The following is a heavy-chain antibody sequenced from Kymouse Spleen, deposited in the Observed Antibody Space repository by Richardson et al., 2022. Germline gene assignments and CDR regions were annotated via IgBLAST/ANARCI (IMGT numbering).Heavy chain of an antibody. CDR3: ARDWVVVPAAMTSYYYYYGMDV. D-gene: IGHD2-2*02. Sequence: QVQLQESGPGLVKPSQTLSLTCTVSGGSISSGGYYWSWIRQHPGKGLEWIGYIYYSGSTYYNPSLKSRVTISVDTSKNQFSLKLSSVTAADTAVYYCARDWVVVPAAMTSYYYYYGMDVWGQGTTVTVSS. J-gene: IGHJ6*02. CDR2: IYYSGST. V-gene: IGHV4-31*03. CDR1: GGSISSGGYY.